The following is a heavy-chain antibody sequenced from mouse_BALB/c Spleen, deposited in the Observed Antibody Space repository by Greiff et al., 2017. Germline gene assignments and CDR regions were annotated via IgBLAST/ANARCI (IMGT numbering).Heavy chain of an antibody. CDR2: IWAGGST. D-gene: IGHD1-1*01. V-gene: IGHV2-9*02. CDR1: GFSLTSYG. Sequence: VKLMESGPGLVAPSQSLSITCTVSGFSLTSYGVHWVRQPPGKGLEWLGVIWAGGSTNYNSALMSRLSISKDNSKSQVFLKMNSLQTDDTAMYYCARDRGYYGSSHSMDYWGQGTSVTVSS. J-gene: IGHJ4*01. CDR3: ARDRGYYGSSHSMDY.